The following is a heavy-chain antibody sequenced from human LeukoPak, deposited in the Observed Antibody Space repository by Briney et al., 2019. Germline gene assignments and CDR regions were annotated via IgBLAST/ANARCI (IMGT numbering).Heavy chain of an antibody. CDR3: ARPYDSGWYGGFGY. D-gene: IGHD6-19*01. CDR1: GGSVSSSSYY. V-gene: IGHV4-39*01. Sequence: PSETLSLTCTVSGGSVSSSSYYWGWIRQPPGKGLEWIGSISYSGSTYYNPSLKSRVTISVDTSKNQFSLKLNSVTAAGTAVYYCARPYDSGWYGGFGYWGQGTLVTVSS. J-gene: IGHJ4*02. CDR2: ISYSGST.